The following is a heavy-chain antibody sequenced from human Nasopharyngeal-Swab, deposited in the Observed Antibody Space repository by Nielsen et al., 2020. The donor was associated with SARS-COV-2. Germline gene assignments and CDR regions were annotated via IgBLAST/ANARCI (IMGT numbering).Heavy chain of an antibody. CDR2: IYSGGST. CDR3: ARERYYYDSSGYPGSNWFDP. Sequence: GGSLRLSCAASGFTVSSNCMSWVRQAPGKGLEWVSVIYSGGSTYYADSVKGRFTISRHNSKNTLYLQMNSLRAEDTAVYYCARERYYYDSSGYPGSNWFDPWGQGTLVTVSS. J-gene: IGHJ5*02. V-gene: IGHV3-53*04. CDR1: GFTVSSNC. D-gene: IGHD3-22*01.